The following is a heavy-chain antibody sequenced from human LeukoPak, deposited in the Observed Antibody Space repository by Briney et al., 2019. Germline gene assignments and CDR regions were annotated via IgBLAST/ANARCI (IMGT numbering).Heavy chain of an antibody. Sequence: GGSLRLSCAASGFTFSSYSMNWVRQAPGKGLEWVSYISSSSSTIYYADSVKGRFTISRDNAKNSLYLQMNSLRAEDTAVYYCAREGTYYDFWSGYDYWGQGTLVTVSS. J-gene: IGHJ4*02. V-gene: IGHV3-48*04. CDR3: AREGTYYDFWSGYDY. D-gene: IGHD3-3*01. CDR2: ISSSSSTI. CDR1: GFTFSSYS.